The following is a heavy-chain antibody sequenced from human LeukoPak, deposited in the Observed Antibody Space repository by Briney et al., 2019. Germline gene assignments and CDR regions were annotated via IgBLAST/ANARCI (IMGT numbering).Heavy chain of an antibody. V-gene: IGHV1-8*01. CDR1: GYTFTSYD. CDR3: ARGQLRRIVVVITGYYYMDV. CDR2: MNPNSGNT. Sequence: ASVKVSCKASGYTFTSYDINWVRQATGQGLEWMGWMNPNSGNTGYAQKFQGRVTMTRNTSISTAYMELGSLRSEDTAVYYCARGQLRRIVVVITGYYYMDVWGKGTTVTVSS. J-gene: IGHJ6*03. D-gene: IGHD3-22*01.